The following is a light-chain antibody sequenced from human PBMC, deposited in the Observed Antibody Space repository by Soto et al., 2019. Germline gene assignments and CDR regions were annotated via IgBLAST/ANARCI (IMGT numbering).Light chain of an antibody. Sequence: QSALAQPASVSGSPGQSITISCTGTSSDVGGYNYVSWYQQHPGKAPKLMIYDVSNRPSGVSNRFSGSKSGNTASLTISGLQAEDEADYYCSSYTSSSKNVFGTGTNLTVL. CDR1: SSDVGGYNY. V-gene: IGLV2-14*01. J-gene: IGLJ1*01. CDR3: SSYTSSSKNV. CDR2: DVS.